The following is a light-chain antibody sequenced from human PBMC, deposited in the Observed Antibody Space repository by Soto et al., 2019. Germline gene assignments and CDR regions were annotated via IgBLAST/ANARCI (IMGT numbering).Light chain of an antibody. V-gene: IGLV2-14*01. CDR1: SSDVGAYNY. CDR3: SSYTSSTPVV. J-gene: IGLJ2*01. CDR2: DVS. Sequence: QSVLTQPASVSGSPGQSITISCTGTSSDVGAYNYVSWYQQHPGKAPKLMIYDVSNRPSGVSNRFSGSKSGNAASLTISGLQAEDEADSYCSSYTSSTPVVFGGGTKLTVL.